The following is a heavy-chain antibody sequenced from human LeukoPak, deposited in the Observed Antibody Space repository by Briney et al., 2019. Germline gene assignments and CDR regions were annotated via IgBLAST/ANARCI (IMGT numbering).Heavy chain of an antibody. CDR1: GFTFSSYW. Sequence: PGGSLRLSCAASGFTFSSYWMSWVRQAPGKGLEWVANIKQDGREKYYVDSVKGRFTISRDNAKNSLYLQMNSLRTEDTAVYYCARAYSSGWYFHYFDYWGQGTLVTVSS. J-gene: IGHJ4*02. CDR3: ARAYSSGWYFHYFDY. D-gene: IGHD6-19*01. V-gene: IGHV3-7*03. CDR2: IKQDGREK.